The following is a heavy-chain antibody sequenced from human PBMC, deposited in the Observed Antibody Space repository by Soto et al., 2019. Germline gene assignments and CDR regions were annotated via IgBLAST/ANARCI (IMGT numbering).Heavy chain of an antibody. CDR2: IIPIFGTA. CDR3: ARDGGRHSGGVDY. CDR1: GGTFSSYS. D-gene: IGHD1-26*01. V-gene: IGHV1-69*01. Sequence: QVQLVQSGAEVKKPGSSVKVSCKASGGTFSSYSINWVRQAPGQGLEWMGEIIPIFGTANYAQKFQGRVTITGDECTSTAYMELSSLRSEDTAVYYCARDGGRHSGGVDYWGQGTLVTVSS. J-gene: IGHJ4*02.